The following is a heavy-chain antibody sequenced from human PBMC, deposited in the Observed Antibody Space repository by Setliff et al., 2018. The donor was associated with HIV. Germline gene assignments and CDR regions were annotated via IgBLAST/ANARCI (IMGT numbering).Heavy chain of an antibody. CDR2: ISYDGSSE. CDR3: ARARTVVAMVRGAMSF. J-gene: IGHJ4*02. D-gene: IGHD3-10*01. CDR1: GFSFSTYA. Sequence: GESLKISCAASGFSFSTYAMHWVRQAPGKGLEWVSVISYDGSSESYADSVKGRFTISRDNSKNTLYLQMNSPGPEDTAVYYCARARTVVAMVRGAMSFWGQGTLVTVSS. V-gene: IGHV3-30*04.